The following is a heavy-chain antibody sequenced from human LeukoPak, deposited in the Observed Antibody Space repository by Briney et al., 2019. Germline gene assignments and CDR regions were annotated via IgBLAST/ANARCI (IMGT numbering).Heavy chain of an antibody. J-gene: IGHJ4*02. CDR1: GFTFSSYS. CDR2: ISSSSSTI. D-gene: IGHD3-10*01. Sequence: GGSLRLSCAASGFTFSSYSMNWVRQAPGKGLEWVSYISSSSSTIYYADSVKGRFTISRDNAKNSLHLQMNSLRDEDTAVYYCAREYGSGSYLISDYWGQGTLVTVSS. V-gene: IGHV3-48*02. CDR3: AREYGSGSYLISDY.